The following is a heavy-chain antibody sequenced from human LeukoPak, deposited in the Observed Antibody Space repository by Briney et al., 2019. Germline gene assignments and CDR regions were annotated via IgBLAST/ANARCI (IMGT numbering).Heavy chain of an antibody. CDR1: SGSISSGGYY. D-gene: IGHD3-10*01. Sequence: PSETLSLTCTVSSGSISSGGYYWSWIRQHPGKGLEWIGYIYYSGSTYYNPSLKSRVTISVDTSKNQFSLKLSSVTAADTAVYYCARRRYYGSRSWYYFDYWGQGTLVTVSS. V-gene: IGHV4-31*03. CDR3: ARRRYYGSRSWYYFDY. CDR2: IYYSGST. J-gene: IGHJ4*02.